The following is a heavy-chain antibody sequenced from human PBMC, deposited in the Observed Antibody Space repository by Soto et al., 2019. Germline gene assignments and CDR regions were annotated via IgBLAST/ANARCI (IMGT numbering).Heavy chain of an antibody. Sequence: PSETLSLTCAVSGGSISSGGYSWSWIRQLPGKVLECIGYIYHSGSTYYNPSLKSRVTISVDRSKNQFSLKLSSVTAADTAVYYCARGSSGYYDAFDIWGQGTMVTVSS. CDR3: ARGSSGYYDAFDI. V-gene: IGHV4-30-2*01. CDR2: IYHSGST. CDR1: GGSISSGGYS. D-gene: IGHD3-22*01. J-gene: IGHJ3*02.